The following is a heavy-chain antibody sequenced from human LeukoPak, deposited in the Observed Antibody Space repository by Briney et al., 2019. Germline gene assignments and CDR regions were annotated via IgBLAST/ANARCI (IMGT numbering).Heavy chain of an antibody. CDR1: GFTFSSYW. J-gene: IGHJ4*02. V-gene: IGHV3-74*01. CDR3: ARPSEATTYYFDY. Sequence: GGSLRLSCAASGFTFSSYWMHWVRQAPGKALVWVSRINSDGSSTSYGDSVKGRFTISRDNAKNTLYLQMNSLRAEDTAVYYCARPSEATTYYFDYWGQGTLVTVSS. CDR2: INSDGSST. D-gene: IGHD5-12*01.